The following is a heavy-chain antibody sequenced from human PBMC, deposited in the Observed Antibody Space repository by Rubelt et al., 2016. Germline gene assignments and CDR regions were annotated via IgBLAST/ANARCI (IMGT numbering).Heavy chain of an antibody. CDR1: GGTFSSYA. CDR3: ALGSPPGVVRLTETASYWYFDL. Sequence: QVQLVQSGAEVKKPGSSVKVSCKAFGGTFSSYAISWVRQAPGQGLEWMGRIIPILGIANYAQKFQGRVTITADKSTSTAYMELSSLRSEDTAVYYCALGSPPGVVRLTETASYWYFDLWGRGTLVTVSS. CDR2: IIPILGIA. J-gene: IGHJ2*01. V-gene: IGHV1-69*04. D-gene: IGHD3-3*01.